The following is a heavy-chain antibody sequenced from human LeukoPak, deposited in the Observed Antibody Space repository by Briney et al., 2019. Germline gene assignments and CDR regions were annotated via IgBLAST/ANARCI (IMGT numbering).Heavy chain of an antibody. V-gene: IGHV4-59*08. Sequence: SETLSLTCTISGGSISSNSWSWIRQPPGKGLEWIGYIYYSGITNYNPSLKSRVSISVDTSKNLFSLSLSSVTAADTAVYYCARHAVYSGDYSFWFDPWGLGTLVTVSS. CDR1: GGSISSNS. J-gene: IGHJ5*02. CDR2: IYYSGIT. D-gene: IGHD1-26*01. CDR3: ARHAVYSGDYSFWFDP.